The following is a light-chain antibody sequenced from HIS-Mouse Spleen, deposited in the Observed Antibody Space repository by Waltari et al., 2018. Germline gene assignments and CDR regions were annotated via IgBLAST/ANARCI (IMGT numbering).Light chain of an antibody. Sequence: AIWMTQSPSLLSASTGDRVTISCRNSQCISSYLAWYQQKPGKAPELLIYAASTLQSGVPSRFSGSGSGTDFTLTISCLQSEDFATYYCQQYYSFPPTFGGGTKVEIK. CDR2: AAS. CDR3: QQYYSFPPT. V-gene: IGKV1D-8*02. CDR1: QCISSY. J-gene: IGKJ4*01.